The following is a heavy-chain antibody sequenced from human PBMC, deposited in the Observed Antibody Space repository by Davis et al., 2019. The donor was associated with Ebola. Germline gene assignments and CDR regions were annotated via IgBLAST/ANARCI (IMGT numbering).Heavy chain of an antibody. Sequence: GESLKISCAASGFTFSSYSMNWVRQAPGKGLEWVSSISSSSSYIYYADSVKGRFTISRDNAKNSLYLQMNSLRAEDTAVYYCARDRVDFWSGYYIPGAFDIWGQGTMVTVSS. D-gene: IGHD3-3*01. J-gene: IGHJ3*02. CDR1: GFTFSSYS. CDR3: ARDRVDFWSGYYIPGAFDI. V-gene: IGHV3-21*01. CDR2: ISSSSSYI.